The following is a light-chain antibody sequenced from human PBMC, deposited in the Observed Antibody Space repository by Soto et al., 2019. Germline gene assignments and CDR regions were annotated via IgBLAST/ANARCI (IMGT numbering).Light chain of an antibody. CDR2: DAS. V-gene: IGKV1-33*01. Sequence: DIQMTQSPSSLSASVGDRVTITCHARQNINNYLNLYQQKPGRAPKLLIYDASNLEAGVPSRFRGSGSGTDFTFTISRLQPEDIATYYCQQYENLPTFGQGTLLEIK. CDR1: QNINNY. J-gene: IGKJ5*01. CDR3: QQYENLPT.